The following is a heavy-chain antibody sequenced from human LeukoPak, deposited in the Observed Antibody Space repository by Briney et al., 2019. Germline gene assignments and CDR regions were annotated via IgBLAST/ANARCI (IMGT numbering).Heavy chain of an antibody. CDR2: IYYSGST. CDR3: ARVRVGATFEDAFDI. Sequence: SETLSLTCTVSGGSIAGSSYYWVWIRQPPGNGLEWIGTIYYSGSTYYNPSLKSRVTISVDTSKNQFSLKLSSVTAADTAVYYCARVRVGATFEDAFDIWGQGTMVTVSS. V-gene: IGHV4-39*07. CDR1: GGSIAGSSYY. D-gene: IGHD1-26*01. J-gene: IGHJ3*02.